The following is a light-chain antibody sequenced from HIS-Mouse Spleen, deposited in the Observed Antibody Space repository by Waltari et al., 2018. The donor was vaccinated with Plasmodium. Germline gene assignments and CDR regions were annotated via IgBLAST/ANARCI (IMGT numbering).Light chain of an antibody. V-gene: IGKV1-5*03. CDR1: QSISSR. CDR3: QQYNSYSWT. J-gene: IGKJ1*01. CDR2: KAS. Sequence: DIQMTQSPSTLSASVGDRVTITCRASQSISSRLAWYQQKPGKAPKLLIYKASSLESGVPSRFSGRGSGTEFTLTISSLQPDDFATYYCQQYNSYSWTFGQGTKVEIK.